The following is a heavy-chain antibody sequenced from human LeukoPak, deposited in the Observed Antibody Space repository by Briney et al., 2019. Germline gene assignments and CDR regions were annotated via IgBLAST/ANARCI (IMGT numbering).Heavy chain of an antibody. CDR3: ARRVVVVPAAAAWFDP. CDR2: IYPGDSDT. Sequence: GESLKIPCKGSGYSFTSYWIGWVRQMPGKGLEWMGIIYPGDSDTRYSPSFQGQVTISADKSISTAYLQWSSLKASDTAMYYCARRVVVVPAAAAWFDPWGQGTLVTVSS. D-gene: IGHD2-2*01. CDR1: GYSFTSYW. J-gene: IGHJ5*02. V-gene: IGHV5-51*01.